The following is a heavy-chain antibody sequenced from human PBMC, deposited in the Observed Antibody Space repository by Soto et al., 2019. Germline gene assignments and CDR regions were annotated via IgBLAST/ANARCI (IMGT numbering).Heavy chain of an antibody. J-gene: IGHJ6*02. V-gene: IGHV3-74*01. CDR2: IDNAGRSA. CDR1: GFTFSIYW. CDR3: TRVGGSVSGMDV. D-gene: IGHD1-26*01. Sequence: EVQLVESGGGLVQPGGSLRLSCAASGFTFSIYWMHWVRQAPGKGPGWVSRIDNAGRSARYADSGKGRFTISRDNAKNTVYLQMNSLRAEDTSVYYCTRVGGSVSGMDVWGQGTTVTVSS.